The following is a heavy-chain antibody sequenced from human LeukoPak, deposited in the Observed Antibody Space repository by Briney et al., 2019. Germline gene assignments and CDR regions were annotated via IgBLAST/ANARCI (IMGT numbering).Heavy chain of an antibody. CDR2: ISSSSSYI. CDR3: ARDGVLLWFGESKGPLDWFDP. J-gene: IGHJ5*02. Sequence: GGSLRLSCAASGFTFSSYSMNWVRQAPGKGLEWVSSISSSSSYIYYADSVKGRFTISRDNAKNSLYLQMNSLRAEDTAVYYCARDGVLLWFGESKGPLDWFDPWGQGTLVTVSS. D-gene: IGHD3-10*01. V-gene: IGHV3-21*01. CDR1: GFTFSSYS.